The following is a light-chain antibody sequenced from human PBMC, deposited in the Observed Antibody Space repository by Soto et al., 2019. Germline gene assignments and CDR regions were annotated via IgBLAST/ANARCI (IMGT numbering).Light chain of an antibody. J-gene: IGKJ2*01. CDR1: QNIINW. CDR2: ETS. CDR3: QQSDSDSST. Sequence: DIQMTQSPSTLSASVGDRVTINCRASQNIINWLAWYQQKPGKAPKLLIYETSRLVSGVPSRFSARGSGTEFTLPISSLQPDDFAPYYCQQSDSDSSTFGQGTKL. V-gene: IGKV1-5*03.